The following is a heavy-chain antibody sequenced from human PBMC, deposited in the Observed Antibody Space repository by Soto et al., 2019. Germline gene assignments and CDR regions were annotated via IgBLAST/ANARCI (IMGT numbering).Heavy chain of an antibody. Sequence: GGSLRLSCAASGFNVASFWMHWVRQVPGQGLVWVSRTDNDGSGTSYAESARGRFTMSRDNAKNTAYLQMNSLRAEDTAVYYCGTVFEYWGQGTLVTVSS. CDR3: GTVFEY. J-gene: IGHJ4*02. CDR2: TDNDGSGT. V-gene: IGHV3-74*01. CDR1: GFNVASFW.